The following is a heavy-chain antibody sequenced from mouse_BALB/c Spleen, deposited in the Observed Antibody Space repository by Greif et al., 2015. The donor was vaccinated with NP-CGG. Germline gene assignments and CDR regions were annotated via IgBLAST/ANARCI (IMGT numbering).Heavy chain of an antibody. CDR1: GFSLTSYG. CDR3: ATLPILRFAY. V-gene: IGHV2-2*02. J-gene: IGHJ3*01. Sequence: QVQLQQSGPGIVQPSQSLSITCTVSGFSLTSYGVPWVRQSPGKGLEWLGVIWGGGSTDYNAAFISRLSLSKDNSKSQCFFKMNSLQANDTARYYCATLPILRFAYWGQGTLVTVSA. CDR2: IWGGGST.